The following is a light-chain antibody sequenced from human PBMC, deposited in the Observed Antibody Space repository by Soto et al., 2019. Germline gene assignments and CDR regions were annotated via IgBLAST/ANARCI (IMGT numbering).Light chain of an antibody. CDR2: TAS. V-gene: IGKV1-9*01. J-gene: IGKJ3*01. Sequence: DIQLIQSPSFLSASIGDRVTITCRASEGIDSYLAWYQQKPGKAPRLLIYTASALQSGVPSRFSGSGSGTEFTLTIGGLEPEDFATYYCEQLRSYPRTFGPGTKVDIK. CDR1: EGIDSY. CDR3: EQLRSYPRT.